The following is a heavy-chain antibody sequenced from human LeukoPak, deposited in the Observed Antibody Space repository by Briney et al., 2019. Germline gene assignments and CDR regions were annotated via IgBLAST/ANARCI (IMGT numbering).Heavy chain of an antibody. CDR3: AKSQSNWGSDDMDV. Sequence: GGSLRLSCAASGFSFSRYAMSWVRQAPGKGLEWLSVISGSGSGTYYADSVKGRFIISRDNSKNTLYLQMNSLRAEDTAVYYCAKSQSNWGSDDMDVWGQGTTFTVSS. J-gene: IGHJ6*02. V-gene: IGHV3-23*01. D-gene: IGHD7-27*01. CDR2: ISGSGSGT. CDR1: GFSFSRYA.